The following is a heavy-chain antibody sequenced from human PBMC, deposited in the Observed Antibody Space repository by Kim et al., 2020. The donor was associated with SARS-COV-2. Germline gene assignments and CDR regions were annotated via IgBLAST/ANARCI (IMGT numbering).Heavy chain of an antibody. V-gene: IGHV1-2*02. Sequence: ASVKVSCKASGYTFTGYYMHWVRQAPGQGLEWMGWINPNSGGTNYAQKFQGRVTMTRDTSISTAYMELSRLRSDDTAVYYCARAPESGYSYGPHFDYWGQGTLVTVSS. CDR3: ARAPESGYSYGPHFDY. CDR1: GYTFTGYY. D-gene: IGHD5-18*01. J-gene: IGHJ4*02. CDR2: INPNSGGT.